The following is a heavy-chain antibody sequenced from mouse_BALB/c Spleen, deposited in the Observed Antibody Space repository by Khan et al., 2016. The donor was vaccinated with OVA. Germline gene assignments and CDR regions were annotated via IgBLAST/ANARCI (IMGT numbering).Heavy chain of an antibody. CDR1: GFSLTNYG. CDR3: ARRPYVHYNILDY. J-gene: IGHJ4*01. D-gene: IGHD1-2*01. Sequence: VQLQESGPGLVAPSQSLSITCTISGFSLTNYGVHWVRQPPGKGLEWLVVIWNDGSTTYNSALKSSLTISKDNSKSQVYLKMNRLQADDTAIYFCARRPYVHYNILDYWGQGTSLTVSS. CDR2: IWNDGST. V-gene: IGHV2-6-1*01.